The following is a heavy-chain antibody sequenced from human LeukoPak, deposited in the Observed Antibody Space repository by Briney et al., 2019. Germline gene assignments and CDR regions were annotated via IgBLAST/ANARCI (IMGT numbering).Heavy chain of an antibody. Sequence: QPGGSLRLSCVASGFSLSGYAMSWVRQAPGKGPEWVSGMLKSGSTFYSDSVKGRFTISRDNSKNTLYLQMNSLRAEDTAMYYCAKDQRSTGAPYYFDYWGQGTLVTVSS. V-gene: IGHV3-23*01. CDR2: MLKSGST. CDR3: AKDQRSTGAPYYFDY. D-gene: IGHD7-27*01. CDR1: GFSLSGYA. J-gene: IGHJ4*02.